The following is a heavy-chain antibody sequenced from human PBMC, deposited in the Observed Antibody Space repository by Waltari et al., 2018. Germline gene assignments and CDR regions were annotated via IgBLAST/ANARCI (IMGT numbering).Heavy chain of an antibody. Sequence: QVQLVESGGGVVQPGRSLRLSCAASGFTFSSYGMHWVRQAPGKGLEWVAGIWYDGSNKYYADSVKGRFTISRDNSKNTLYLQMNSLRAEDTAVYYCARDLGYSGSHKGDYWGQGTLVTVSS. J-gene: IGHJ4*02. CDR1: GFTFSSYG. V-gene: IGHV3-33*01. CDR3: ARDLGYSGSHKGDY. CDR2: IWYDGSNK. D-gene: IGHD1-26*01.